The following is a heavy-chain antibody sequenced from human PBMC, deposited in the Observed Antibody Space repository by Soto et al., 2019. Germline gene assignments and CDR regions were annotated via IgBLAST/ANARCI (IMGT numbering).Heavy chain of an antibody. D-gene: IGHD4-4*01. V-gene: IGHV3-11*06. Sequence: QVQLEESGGGLVKPGASLRLACAASGFNFTDFYMSWIRQAPGKGLEWISNISSSSSYTDYAESVKGRFTISRDNAKSTLYLQMNSLRAEDPAVYYCARDDPIVTSRPKDAFDFWGQGTMVTVSS. J-gene: IGHJ3*01. CDR2: ISSSSSYT. CDR1: GFNFTDFY. CDR3: ARDDPIVTSRPKDAFDF.